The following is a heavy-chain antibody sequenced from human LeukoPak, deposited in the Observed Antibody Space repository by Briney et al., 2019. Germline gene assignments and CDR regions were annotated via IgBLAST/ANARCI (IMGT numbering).Heavy chain of an antibody. Sequence: GGSLRLSCAASGFTFSSYAMSWVRQAPGKGLEWVSAISGSGGSTYYADSVKGRFTISRDNAKNSLYLQMNSLRAEDTAVYYCAREVDSSGWFDYWGQGTLVTVSS. J-gene: IGHJ4*02. D-gene: IGHD6-19*01. V-gene: IGHV3-23*01. CDR3: AREVDSSGWFDY. CDR2: ISGSGGST. CDR1: GFTFSSYA.